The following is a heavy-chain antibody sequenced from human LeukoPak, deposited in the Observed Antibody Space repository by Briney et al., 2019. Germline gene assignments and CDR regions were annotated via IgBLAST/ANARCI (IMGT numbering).Heavy chain of an antibody. CDR3: ARAAKGSPRYY. D-gene: IGHD2-15*01. J-gene: IGHJ4*02. Sequence: GGSLRLSCAASGFTVSSNYMSWVRQAPGKGLGWVSVIYSGGSTYYADSVKGRFTISRDNSKSTLYLQMNSLRAEDTAVYYCARAAKGSPRYYWGQGTLVTVSS. CDR1: GFTVSSNY. CDR2: IYSGGST. V-gene: IGHV3-53*01.